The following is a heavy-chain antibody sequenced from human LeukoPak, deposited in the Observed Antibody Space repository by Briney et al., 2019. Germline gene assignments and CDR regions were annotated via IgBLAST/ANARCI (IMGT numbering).Heavy chain of an antibody. CDR1: GGSISSYY. CDR3: ARTYYDFWSGYFDY. J-gene: IGHJ4*02. CDR2: IYYSGST. Sequence: SETLSLTCTVSGGSISSYYWGWIRQPPGKGLEWIGYIYYSGSTNYNPSLKSRVTISVDTSKNQFSLKLSSVTAADTAVYYCARTYYDFWSGYFDYWGQGTLVTVSS. D-gene: IGHD3-3*01. V-gene: IGHV4-59*01.